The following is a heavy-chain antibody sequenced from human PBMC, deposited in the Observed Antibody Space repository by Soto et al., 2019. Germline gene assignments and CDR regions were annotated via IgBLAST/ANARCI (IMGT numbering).Heavy chain of an antibody. D-gene: IGHD6-13*01. V-gene: IGHV3-20*04. J-gene: IGHJ4*02. Sequence: GALRLSCAASGFTFDDYGMSWVRQAPGKGLEWVSGINWNGSSTGYADSVKGRFTISRDNAKNSLYLQMNSLRAEDTAVYYCAKTSKQQLGAVDYWGQGTLVTVSS. CDR3: AKTSKQQLGAVDY. CDR2: INWNGSST. CDR1: GFTFDDYG.